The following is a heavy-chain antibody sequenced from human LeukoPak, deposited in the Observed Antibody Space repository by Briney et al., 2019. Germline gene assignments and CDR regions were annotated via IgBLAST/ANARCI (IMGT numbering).Heavy chain of an antibody. J-gene: IGHJ4*02. CDR3: ATAPGRSYRLFDY. Sequence: PGGSLILSCAASGFTFSSYGMHWVRQAPGKGLEWVSAISGSSDYTFYADSVKGRFTISRDNSKNTLYLQMSSLRAEDTAVYYRATAPGRSYRLFDYWGQGTLVTVSS. CDR2: ISGSSDYT. V-gene: IGHV3-23*01. CDR1: GFTFSSYG. D-gene: IGHD3-16*02.